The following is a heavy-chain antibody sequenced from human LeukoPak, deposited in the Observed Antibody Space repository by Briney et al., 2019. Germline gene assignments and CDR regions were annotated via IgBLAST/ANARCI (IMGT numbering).Heavy chain of an antibody. CDR3: ATSRIVVVPAAIGPLIDY. Sequence: GASVKVSCKVSGYTLTELSMHWVRQAPGKGLEWMGGFDPEDGETIYAQKFQSRVTMTEDTSTDTAYMELSSLRSEDTAVYYCATSRIVVVPAAIGPLIDYWGQGTLVTVSS. V-gene: IGHV1-24*01. J-gene: IGHJ4*02. D-gene: IGHD2-2*02. CDR2: FDPEDGET. CDR1: GYTLTELS.